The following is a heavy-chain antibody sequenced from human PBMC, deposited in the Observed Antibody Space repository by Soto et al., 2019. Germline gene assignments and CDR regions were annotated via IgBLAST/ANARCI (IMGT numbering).Heavy chain of an antibody. D-gene: IGHD3-10*01. V-gene: IGHV1-69*06. J-gene: IGHJ4*02. CDR1: GGTFSSYA. Sequence: SVKVSCKASGGTFSSYAISWVRQAPGQGLEWMGGIIPIFGTANYAQKFQGRVTITADKSTSTAYMELSSLRSDDTAVYYCARDGGSGSYRFDYWGQGTLVTVPQ. CDR3: ARDGGSGSYRFDY. CDR2: IIPIFGTA.